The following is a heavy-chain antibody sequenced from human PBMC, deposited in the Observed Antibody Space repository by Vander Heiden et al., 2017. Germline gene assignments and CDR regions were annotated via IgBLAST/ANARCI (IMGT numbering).Heavy chain of an antibody. CDR3: ARDLLPNSGSYYGPAFDI. D-gene: IGHD1-26*01. CDR2: IWYDGSNK. CDR1: GFTSSHYG. V-gene: IGHV3-33*01. Sequence: QVQRVESGGGVVQPGRSLRVSCAPSGFTSSHYGLHWARHAPATGLEWVAVIWYDGSNKYYADSVKGRFTISRDKSKNTLYLQMNSLRAEDTAVYYCARDLLPNSGSYYGPAFDIWGQGTMGNVAA. J-gene: IGHJ3*02.